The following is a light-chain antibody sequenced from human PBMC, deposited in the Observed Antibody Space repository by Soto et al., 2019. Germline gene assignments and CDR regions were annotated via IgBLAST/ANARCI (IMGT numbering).Light chain of an antibody. CDR3: QEAKSFHLT. V-gene: IGKV1-12*01. J-gene: IGKJ4*01. CDR1: QGISSW. CDR2: AAS. Sequence: DIQMTQSPSSVSASVADRVTITCRASQGISSWLAWYQQKPGKAPKLLIYAASSLQSGVPSRFSGSGSGTDFSLPFSSAAPADFGAYYCQEAKSFHLTFGAGTKVAVK.